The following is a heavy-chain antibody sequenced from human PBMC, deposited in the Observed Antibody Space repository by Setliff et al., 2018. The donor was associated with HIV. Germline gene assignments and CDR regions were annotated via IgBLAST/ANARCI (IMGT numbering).Heavy chain of an antibody. V-gene: IGHV4-39*07. J-gene: IGHJ4*02. CDR3: ARIYDYGSYYFDY. Sequence: SETLSLTCTVSGGSISRNNYYWAWIRQPPGKGLEWIGTIHYTENTYYSPSLESRVTISVDTSKNQFSLKLSSVTAADTAVYYCARIYDYGSYYFDYWGQGTLVTVSS. CDR2: IHYTENT. CDR1: GGSISRNNYY. D-gene: IGHD4-17*01.